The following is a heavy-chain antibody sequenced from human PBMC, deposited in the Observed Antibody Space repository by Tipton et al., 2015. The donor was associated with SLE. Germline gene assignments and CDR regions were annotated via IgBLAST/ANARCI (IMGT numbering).Heavy chain of an antibody. D-gene: IGHD3-22*01. CDR2: IHYSGST. V-gene: IGHV4-31*03. CDR1: GGSISSGGYY. Sequence: TLSLTCTVSGGSISSGGYYWSWVRQRPGTGLEWIGYIHYSGSTYYNPSLKSRGTISVDTSKNQFSLNLRSVTATDSAVYYCARGPSFHDTTGFFDSWGQGILVTVSS. CDR3: ARGPSFHDTTGFFDS. J-gene: IGHJ4*02.